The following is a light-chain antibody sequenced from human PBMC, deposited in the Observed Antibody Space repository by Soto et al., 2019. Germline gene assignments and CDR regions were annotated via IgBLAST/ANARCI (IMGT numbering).Light chain of an antibody. V-gene: IGKV4-1*01. CDR3: QLYYNTPPYT. CDR2: WAS. J-gene: IGKJ2*01. CDR1: QSVLYGSDKKSY. Sequence: DIVMTQSPESLAVSLGERATINCKSSQSVLYGSDKKSYLAWYQQKPGQPPKLLIYWASTRESGVPDRFSGSGSGTEFSLTISSLQAEDVAVYYCQLYYNTPPYTFGQGPKLEIK.